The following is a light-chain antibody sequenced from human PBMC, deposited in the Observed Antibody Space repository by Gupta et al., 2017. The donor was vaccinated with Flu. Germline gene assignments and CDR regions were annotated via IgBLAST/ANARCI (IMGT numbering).Light chain of an antibody. J-gene: IGKJ1*01. V-gene: IGKV3-15*01. CDR3: QQYNAWPPWT. CDR2: GAS. Sequence: EIVMTQSPATLFVSPGESATLSCRASQSVGTNLAWYQQKPGQAPRFLIYGASTRATGIPARFSGGGSGTEFTLTISSLQSEDFAVYYCQQYNAWPPWTFGQGTKVEI. CDR1: QSVGTN.